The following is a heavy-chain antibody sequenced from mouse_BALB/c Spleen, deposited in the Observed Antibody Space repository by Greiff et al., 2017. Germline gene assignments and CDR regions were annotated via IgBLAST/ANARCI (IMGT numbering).Heavy chain of an antibody. CDR3: AIQLGLHYFDY. Sequence: VQLQQSGAELVRPGTSVKVSCKASGYAFTNYLIEWVKQRPGQGLEWIGVINPGSGGTNYNEKFKGKATLTADKSSSTAYMQLSSLTSDDSGVYFCAIQLGLHYFDYWGQGTTLTVSS. V-gene: IGHV1-54*01. D-gene: IGHD3-1*01. CDR1: GYAFTNYL. CDR2: INPGSGGT. J-gene: IGHJ2*01.